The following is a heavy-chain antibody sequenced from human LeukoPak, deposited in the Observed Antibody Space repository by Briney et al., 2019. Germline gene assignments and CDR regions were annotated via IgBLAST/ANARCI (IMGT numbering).Heavy chain of an antibody. V-gene: IGHV6-1*01. CDR1: GDSVSSNSDA. Sequence: SQTLSLTCAIPGDSVSSNSDAWNWIRQSPSRGLEWLGRTFYRSKWFNDYAVSVRGRITINPDTSKNQFSLQLNSVTPEDTAVYYCARDGPLGNDVYDIWGQGTMVTVSS. J-gene: IGHJ3*02. CDR3: ARDGPLGNDVYDI. D-gene: IGHD7-27*01. CDR2: TFYRSKWFN.